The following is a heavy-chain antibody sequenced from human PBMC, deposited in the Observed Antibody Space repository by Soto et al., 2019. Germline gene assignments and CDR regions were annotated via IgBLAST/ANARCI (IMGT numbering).Heavy chain of an antibody. CDR3: ARDVLGASTHNH. CDR2: ISSSGATI. V-gene: IGHV3-48*03. D-gene: IGHD2-2*01. CDR1: GFTFSSYE. Sequence: GGSLRLSCAASGFTFSSYEMNWVRQAPGKGLEWVSYISSSGATIYYADSVKGRFTVSRDNAKNSVYLQMNSLRAEDTAVYYCARDVLGASTHNHWGQGTLVTVSS. J-gene: IGHJ5*02.